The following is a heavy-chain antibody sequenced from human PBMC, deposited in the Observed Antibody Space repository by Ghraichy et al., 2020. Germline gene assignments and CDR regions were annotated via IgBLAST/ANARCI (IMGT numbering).Heavy chain of an antibody. CDR1: GGSISSSSYY. Sequence: SETLSLTCTVSGGSISSSSYYWGWIRQPPGKGLEWIGSIYYSGSTYYNPSLKSRVTISVDTSKNQFSLKLSSVTAADTAVYYCARHTGYCSGGSCYYGFDYWGQGTLVTVSS. V-gene: IGHV4-39*01. CDR3: ARHTGYCSGGSCYYGFDY. J-gene: IGHJ4*02. D-gene: IGHD2-15*01. CDR2: IYYSGST.